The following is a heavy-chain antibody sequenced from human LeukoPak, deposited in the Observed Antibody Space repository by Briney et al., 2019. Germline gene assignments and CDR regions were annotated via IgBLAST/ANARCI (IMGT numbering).Heavy chain of an antibody. Sequence: ASVKVSCKASGYTFTSYYMHWVRQAPGQGLEWMGIINPSGGSTSYAQKFQGRVTMTRDTSISTAYMDLSRLRSDDTAVYYCARDDTSGPDYWGQGTLVTVSS. CDR2: INPSGGST. J-gene: IGHJ4*02. CDR1: GYTFTSYY. V-gene: IGHV1-46*01. D-gene: IGHD6-19*01. CDR3: ARDDTSGPDY.